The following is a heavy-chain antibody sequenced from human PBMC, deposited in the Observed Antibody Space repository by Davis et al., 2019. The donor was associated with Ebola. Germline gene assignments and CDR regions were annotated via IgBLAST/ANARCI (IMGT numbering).Heavy chain of an antibody. CDR2: IKSKTDGGTT. D-gene: IGHD6-13*01. CDR3: ARDSSSWYDVDDY. Sequence: GESLKISCAASGFTFSNAWMSWVRQAPGKGLEWVGRIKSKTDGGTTDYAAPVKGRFTISRDDSKNTLYLQMNSLRAEDTAVYYCARDSSSWYDVDDYWGQGTLVTVSS. V-gene: IGHV3-15*01. J-gene: IGHJ4*02. CDR1: GFTFSNAW.